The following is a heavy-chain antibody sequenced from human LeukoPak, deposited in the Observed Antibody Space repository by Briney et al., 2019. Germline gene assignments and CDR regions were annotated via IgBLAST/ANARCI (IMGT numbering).Heavy chain of an antibody. CDR1: GGSINTPNYY. CDR3: ARGPVVVVAATTSKHFDY. J-gene: IGHJ4*02. D-gene: IGHD2-15*01. V-gene: IGHV4-39*07. Sequence: SETLSLTCTVSGGSINTPNYYWGWICQTPGKGLEWIGNIFYSGGTYYSPSLTSRVTISLDTSRNQFSLKLSSVTAADTAVYYCARGPVVVVAATTSKHFDYWGQGTLVTVSS. CDR2: IFYSGGT.